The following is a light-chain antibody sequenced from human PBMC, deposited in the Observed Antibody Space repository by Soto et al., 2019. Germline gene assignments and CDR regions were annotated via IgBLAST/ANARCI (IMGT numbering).Light chain of an antibody. J-gene: IGKJ1*01. V-gene: IGKV3-20*01. CDR3: QHYGSSPWT. CDR2: GAS. Sequence: TQSPSTLSASVGDSVTITCRASRGLRNSLAWYQQKRGQSPRLLIYGASSRATGIPDRFSGSGSGPDFTLTISRLEPEDFAVYFCQHYGSSPWTFGQGTKVDIK. CDR1: RGLRNS.